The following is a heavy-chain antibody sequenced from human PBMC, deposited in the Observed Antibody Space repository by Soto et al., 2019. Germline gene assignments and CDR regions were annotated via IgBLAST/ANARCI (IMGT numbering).Heavy chain of an antibody. D-gene: IGHD3-3*01. J-gene: IGHJ6*03. CDR1: SGSISSSY. CDR3: ATGHDFWSGYFQSYYMDV. CDR2: ISYSGST. V-gene: IGHV4-59*01. Sequence: PSETLSLTCTVSSGSISSSYWSWIRQPPGKGLEWIGYISYSGSTYYNPSLKSRLTISVDTSKNQFSLNLSSVTAADTAVYYCATGHDFWSGYFQSYYMDVWGKGTTVTVSS.